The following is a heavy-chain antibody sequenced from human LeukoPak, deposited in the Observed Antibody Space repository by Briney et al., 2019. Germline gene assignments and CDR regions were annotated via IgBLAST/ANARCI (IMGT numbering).Heavy chain of an antibody. D-gene: IGHD2-2*01. J-gene: IGHJ6*04. CDR3: ARDRRIVVVPAAIGDLQDGYYYYGMDV. CDR1: GGSISSGGYY. Sequence: SQTLSLTCTVSGGSISSGGYYWSWIRQHPGKGLEWIGYIYYSGSTYYNPSLKSRVTISVDTSKNQFSLKLSSVTAAGTAVYYCARDRRIVVVPAAIGDLQDGYYYYGMDVWGKGTTVTVSS. V-gene: IGHV4-31*03. CDR2: IYYSGST.